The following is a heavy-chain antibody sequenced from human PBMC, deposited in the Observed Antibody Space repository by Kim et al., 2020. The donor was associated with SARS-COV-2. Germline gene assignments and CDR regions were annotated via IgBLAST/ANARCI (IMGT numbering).Heavy chain of an antibody. CDR2: ISYDGSNK. CDR1: GFTFSSYG. CDR3: AKDLDIVVVVAATRYYYYGMDV. V-gene: IGHV3-30*18. Sequence: GGSLRLSCEASGFTFSSYGMHWVRQAPGKGLEWVAVISYDGSNKYYADSVKGRFTISRDNSKNTLYLQMNSLRAEDTAVYYCAKDLDIVVVVAATRYYYYGMDVWGQGTTVTVSS. D-gene: IGHD2-15*01. J-gene: IGHJ6*02.